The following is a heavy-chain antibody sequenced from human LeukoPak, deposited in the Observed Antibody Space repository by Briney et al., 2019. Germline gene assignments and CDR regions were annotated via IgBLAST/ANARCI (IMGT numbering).Heavy chain of an antibody. CDR1: GFTFSSYS. V-gene: IGHV3-21*01. Sequence: PGGSLRLSCAASGFTFSSYSMNWVRQAPGKGLEWVSSISSSSSYIYYADSVKGRFTISRDNAKNSLYLQMNSLRAEDTAVYYCARDSGKYGDYSFDIWGQGTMVTVSS. CDR2: ISSSSSYI. CDR3: ARDSGKYGDYSFDI. D-gene: IGHD4-17*01. J-gene: IGHJ3*02.